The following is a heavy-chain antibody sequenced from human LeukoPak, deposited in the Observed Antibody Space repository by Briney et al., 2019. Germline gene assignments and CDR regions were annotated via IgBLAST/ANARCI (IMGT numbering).Heavy chain of an antibody. CDR3: AKGREAYSGSCAPFDY. V-gene: IGHV3-48*02. CDR2: ISTSSSTI. Sequence: GGSLRLSCAASGFTFSSYSLNWVRQAPGKGLEWVSSISTSSSTIYYADSVKGRFTLSRDSSQKTLYLQMNSLRDEETRVYYCAKGREAYSGSCAPFDYWGQGTLVTVSS. J-gene: IGHJ4*02. D-gene: IGHD1-26*01. CDR1: GFTFSSYS.